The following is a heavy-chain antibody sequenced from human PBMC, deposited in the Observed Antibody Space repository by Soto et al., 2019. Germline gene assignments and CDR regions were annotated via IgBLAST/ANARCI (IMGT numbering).Heavy chain of an antibody. Sequence: PSETLSLPCTFLCGSISSYYWSWIRQPPGKGLEWIGYIFYSGSTNYNPSLKSRVTISVDTSKNQFSLRLSSVTAADTAVYYCARDGYYYDSSGYQRVYYFDYWGQGTLVTVSS. D-gene: IGHD3-22*01. V-gene: IGHV4-59*01. CDR3: ARDGYYYDSSGYQRVYYFDY. J-gene: IGHJ4*02. CDR1: CGSISSYY. CDR2: IFYSGST.